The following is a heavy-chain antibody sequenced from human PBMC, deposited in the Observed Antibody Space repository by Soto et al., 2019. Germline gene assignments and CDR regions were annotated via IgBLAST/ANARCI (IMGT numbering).Heavy chain of an antibody. D-gene: IGHD2-2*01. V-gene: IGHV4-34*01. J-gene: IGHJ5*02. CDR2: INHSGST. Sequence: SETLSLTCAVNGGSFSTYYWSWIRQPPGRGLEWVGEINHSGSTNYNPSLKSRVTISVDTSKNQFSLKLSSVTAADTAVYYCAKQSRRANWFDPWGQGTLVTVSS. CDR3: AKQSRRANWFDP. CDR1: GGSFSTYY.